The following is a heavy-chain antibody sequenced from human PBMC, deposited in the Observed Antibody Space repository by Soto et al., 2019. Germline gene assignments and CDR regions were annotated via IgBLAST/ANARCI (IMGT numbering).Heavy chain of an antibody. CDR1: GFSFSSYG. CDR3: EENESAWNGHFDY. D-gene: IGHD1-1*01. J-gene: IGHJ4*02. Sequence: QVQLVESGGGVVQPGRSLRLSCAASGFSFSSYGMHWVRQAPGKGLEWVAMISYDGTDEYYADSVRGRFTSSRDNSKKASYQQITSLRAEGTEVYCWEENESAWNGHFDYWGQGTLVTVSS. CDR2: ISYDGTDE. V-gene: IGHV3-30*18.